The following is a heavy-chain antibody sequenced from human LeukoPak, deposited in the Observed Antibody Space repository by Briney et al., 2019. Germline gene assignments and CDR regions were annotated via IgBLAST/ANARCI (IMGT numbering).Heavy chain of an antibody. J-gene: IGHJ3*02. CDR3: ARAPQLRLGGVIVSFDAFDI. D-gene: IGHD3-16*02. CDR1: GGSISSSNW. V-gene: IGHV4-4*02. Sequence: SETLSLTCAVSGGSISSSNWWSWVRQPPGKGLEWIGEIYHSGSTNYNPSLKSRVTISVDKSKNQFSLKLSSVTAADTAVYYCARAPQLRLGGVIVSFDAFDIWGQGTMVTVSS. CDR2: IYHSGST.